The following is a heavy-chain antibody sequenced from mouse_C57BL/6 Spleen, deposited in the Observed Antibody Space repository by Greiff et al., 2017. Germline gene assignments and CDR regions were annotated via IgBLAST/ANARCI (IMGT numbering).Heavy chain of an antibody. J-gene: IGHJ1*03. CDR1: GYTFTDYN. CDR2: INPNNGGT. CDR3: ARSPYYGSSYDWYFDV. Sequence: EVQLQQSGPELVKPGASVKIPCKASGYTFTDYNMDWVKQSHGKSLEWIGDINPNNGGTIYNQKFKGKATLTVDKSSSPAYMGLRSLTSEDTAVYYCARSPYYGSSYDWYFDVWGTGTTVTVSS. V-gene: IGHV1-18*01. D-gene: IGHD1-1*01.